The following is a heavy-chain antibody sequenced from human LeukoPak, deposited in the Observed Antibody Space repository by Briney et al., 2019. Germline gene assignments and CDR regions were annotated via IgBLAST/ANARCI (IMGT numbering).Heavy chain of an antibody. CDR2: ICYSGST. CDR3: ARQLEWELLRGEEFDY. Sequence: PSETLSLTCTVSGGSISSSSYYWGWIRQPPGKGLEWIGSICYSGSTYYNPSLKSRVTISVDTSKNQFSLKLSSVTAADTAVYYCARQLEWELLRGEEFDYWGQGTLVTVSS. J-gene: IGHJ4*02. V-gene: IGHV4-39*01. CDR1: GGSISSSSYY. D-gene: IGHD1-26*01.